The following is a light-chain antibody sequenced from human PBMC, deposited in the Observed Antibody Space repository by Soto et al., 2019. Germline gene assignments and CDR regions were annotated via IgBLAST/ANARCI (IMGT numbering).Light chain of an antibody. J-gene: IGKJ1*01. CDR2: VGS. V-gene: IGKV2-28*01. CDR3: MQALQTPWT. CDR1: ESLLYNNTYNY. Sequence: DIVMTQTPLSLSVTPGQPSSISCMSSESLLYNNTYNYLDWYVQKPGQSPQLLIYVGSNRASGVPDRFSGSGSGTDFTLKISRVEAEDVGVYYCMQALQTPWTFGQGTKVDI.